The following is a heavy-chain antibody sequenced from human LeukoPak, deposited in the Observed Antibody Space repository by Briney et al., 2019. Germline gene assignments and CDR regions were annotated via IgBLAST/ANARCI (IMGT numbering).Heavy chain of an antibody. Sequence: GGSLRLSCAASGFTVNNAWMSWVRQAPGKGLEWVGRIKSKTDGGTTDYAALVKGRFTISRDDSKNTLYLQINSLKTEGTAVYYCTTVKRGWSYKPREYYYYYMDVWGKGTTVTVSS. J-gene: IGHJ6*03. D-gene: IGHD1-26*01. CDR3: TTVKRGWSYKPREYYYYYMDV. CDR1: GFTVNNAW. V-gene: IGHV3-15*01. CDR2: IKSKTDGGTT.